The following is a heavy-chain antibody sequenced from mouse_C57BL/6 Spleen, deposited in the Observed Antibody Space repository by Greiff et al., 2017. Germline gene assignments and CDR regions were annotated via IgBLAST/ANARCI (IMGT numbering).Heavy chain of an antibody. CDR1: GYAFSSSW. CDR3: AREETAQAPWFAY. V-gene: IGHV1-82*01. J-gene: IGHJ3*01. Sequence: VKLQQSGPELVKPGASVKISCKASGYAFSSSWMNWVKQRPGKGLEWIGRIYPGDGDTNYNGKFKGKATLTADKSSSTAYMQLSSLTSEDSAVYFCAREETAQAPWFAYWGQGTLVTVSA. D-gene: IGHD3-2*02. CDR2: IYPGDGDT.